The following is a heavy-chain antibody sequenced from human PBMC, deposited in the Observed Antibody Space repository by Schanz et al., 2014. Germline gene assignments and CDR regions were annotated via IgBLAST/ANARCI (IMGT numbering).Heavy chain of an antibody. CDR1: GASISSSNW. CDR2: IYHSGNT. CDR3: AREPLSGYNWFDP. V-gene: IGHV4-4*02. D-gene: IGHD6-25*01. Sequence: QVQLQESGPGLVKPSGTLSLTCAVSGASISSSNWWSWVRQPPGKGLEWIGEIYHSGNTNYNASLKSRVTLPVDKPKNQFSLKLSSVTAADTAVYYCAREPLSGYNWFDPWGQGSLVTVSS. J-gene: IGHJ5*02.